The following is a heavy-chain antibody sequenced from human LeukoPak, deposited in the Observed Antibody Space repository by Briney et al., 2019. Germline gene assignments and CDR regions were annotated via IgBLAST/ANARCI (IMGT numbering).Heavy chain of an antibody. J-gene: IGHJ4*02. V-gene: IGHV3-23*01. CDR2: ISTSSGSP. D-gene: IGHD3-10*01. CDR1: GFTFSNSA. Sequence: GGSLRLACAASGFTFSNSAMSWVRQAPGKGLEWVSSISTSSGSPYYADSVKGRFTISRDTSKNTLFLQMNSLRAEDTAVYYCAKIPPTYGSGTNFDYWGQGTLVTVSS. CDR3: AKIPPTYGSGTNFDY.